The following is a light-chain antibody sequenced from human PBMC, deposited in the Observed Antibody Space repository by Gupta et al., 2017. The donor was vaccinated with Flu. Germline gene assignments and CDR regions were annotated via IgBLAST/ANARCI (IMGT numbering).Light chain of an antibody. Sequence: ATISCSGTRSTIGSNYVSWYQQVPAPAPNLLIYSNSRRSSGVPERFSGSKSGTSAAMTISGLQAEDEADYYCAVWDASRDGRVFGGGTKLTVL. V-gene: IGLV1-44*01. CDR2: SNS. J-gene: IGLJ3*02. CDR3: AVWDASRDGRV. CDR1: RSTIGSNY.